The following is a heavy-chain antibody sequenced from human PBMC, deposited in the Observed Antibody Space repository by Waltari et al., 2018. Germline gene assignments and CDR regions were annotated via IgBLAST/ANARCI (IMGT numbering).Heavy chain of an antibody. Sequence: QLQLQESGSGLVKPSQTLSLTCAVSGGSISSGGYSWSWIRQPPGKGLEWIGYIYHSGTTYYTPSLKSRVTISVDRSKNQFSLKLSSVTAADTAVYYCARDNALVGGDGAFDIWGQGTMVTVSS. CDR2: IYHSGTT. D-gene: IGHD1-26*01. V-gene: IGHV4-30-2*01. CDR3: ARDNALVGGDGAFDI. J-gene: IGHJ3*02. CDR1: GGSISSGGYS.